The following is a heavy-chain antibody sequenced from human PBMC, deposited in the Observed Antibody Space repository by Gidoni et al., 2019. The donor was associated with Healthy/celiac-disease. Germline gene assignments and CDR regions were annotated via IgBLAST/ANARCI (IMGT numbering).Heavy chain of an antibody. Sequence: QVQLQQWGAGLLKPSETLSLTYAVYGWSFSGYYWSWIRQPPGKGLEWIGEINHSGSTNYNPSLKSRVTISVDTSKNQFSLKLSSVTAADTAVYYCARVGYYGSSMDVWGKGTTVTVSS. V-gene: IGHV4-34*01. D-gene: IGHD3-10*01. J-gene: IGHJ6*03. CDR2: INHSGST. CDR3: ARVGYYGSSMDV. CDR1: GWSFSGYY.